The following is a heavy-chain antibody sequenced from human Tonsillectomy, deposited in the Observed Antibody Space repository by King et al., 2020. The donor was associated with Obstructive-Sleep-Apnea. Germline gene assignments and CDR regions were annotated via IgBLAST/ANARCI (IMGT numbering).Heavy chain of an antibody. CDR1: GYTFTSYD. CDR3: ARSPILVRGALGRVFDY. V-gene: IGHV1-8*01. CDR2: MNPNSGNT. D-gene: IGHD3-10*01. J-gene: IGHJ4*02. Sequence: QVQLVQSGAEVKKPGASVKVSCETSGYTFTSYDINWVRQATGQGPEWMVWMNPNSGNTGYAEKFQGRVTVTTDTSISTAYMELSSLTSEDTAIYYCARSPILVRGALGRVFDYWGQGTLVTVSS.